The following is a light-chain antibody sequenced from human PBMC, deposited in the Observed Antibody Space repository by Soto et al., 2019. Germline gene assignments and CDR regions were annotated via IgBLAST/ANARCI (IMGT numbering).Light chain of an antibody. CDR2: EDT. J-gene: IGLJ2*01. CDR1: NTDVGGYDR. Sequence: QSALTQPASVSGSPGQSITISCTGTNTDVGGYDRVSWYQHHPGKAPKLIIYEDTQRPSGVSHRFSASESGNTASLTISGLQAGDEADYYCCSYVGDTTLVFGGGTKLTVL. V-gene: IGLV2-14*01. CDR3: CSYVGDTTLV.